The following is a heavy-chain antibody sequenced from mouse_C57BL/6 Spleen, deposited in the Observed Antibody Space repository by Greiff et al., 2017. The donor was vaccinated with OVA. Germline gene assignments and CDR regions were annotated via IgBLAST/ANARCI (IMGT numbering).Heavy chain of an antibody. Sequence: QVQLQQSGAELVRPGASVTLSCKASGYTFTDYEMHWVKQTPVHGLEWIGALDPVTGGTAYNQKFKGKAILTADKYSSTAYMELRSLTSEDSAVYYWTRGVAYWGQGTLVTVAA. CDR1: GYTFTDYE. CDR3: TRGVAY. CDR2: LDPVTGGT. J-gene: IGHJ3*01. V-gene: IGHV1-15*01.